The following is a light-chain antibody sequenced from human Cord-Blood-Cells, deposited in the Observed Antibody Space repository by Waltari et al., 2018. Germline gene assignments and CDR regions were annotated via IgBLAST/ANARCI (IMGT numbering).Light chain of an antibody. CDR2: EDN. CDR3: QSYDSSNHVV. V-gene: IGLV6-57*01. J-gene: IGLJ2*01. Sequence: NFMLTQPHSVSESPGKTVTIPCTGSSGSIASNNVQWYQQRPGSSPTTVIYEDNQRPSGVPDRFSGSIDSSSNSASLTISGLKTEDEADYYCQSYDSSNHVVFGGGTKLTVL. CDR1: SGSIASNN.